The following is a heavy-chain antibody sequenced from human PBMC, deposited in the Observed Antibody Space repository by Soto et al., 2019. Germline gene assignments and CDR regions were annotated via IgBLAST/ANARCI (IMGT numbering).Heavy chain of an antibody. J-gene: IGHJ4*02. Sequence: QVQLQESGPGLVKPSETLSLTCTVSGGSISNYYWSWIRQPPGKGLEWIGYIYFSGSTNYNPSLKXRVTLSVDTSKTQFSLKLSSVTAAATAVYYCARRYGGAVDYWGQGTLVTVSS. CDR2: IYFSGST. D-gene: IGHD3-10*01. V-gene: IGHV4-59*08. CDR1: GGSISNYY. CDR3: ARRYGGAVDY.